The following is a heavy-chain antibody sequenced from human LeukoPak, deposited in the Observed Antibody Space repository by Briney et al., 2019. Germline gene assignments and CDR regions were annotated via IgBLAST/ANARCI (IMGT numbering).Heavy chain of an antibody. CDR2: INPNSGGT. J-gene: IGHJ4*02. CDR1: GYTFTGYY. CDR3: ARGSSLLHKFAIDY. Sequence: ASVKVSCKASGYTFTGYYMHWVRQAPGQGLEWMGWINPNSGGTNYVQKFQGRVTMTRDTSISTAYMELSRLRSDDTAVYYCARGSSLLHKFAIDYWGQGTLVTVSS. D-gene: IGHD2-15*01. V-gene: IGHV1-2*02.